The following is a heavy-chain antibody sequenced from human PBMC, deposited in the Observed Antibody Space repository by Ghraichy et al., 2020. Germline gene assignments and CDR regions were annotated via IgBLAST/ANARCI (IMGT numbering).Heavy chain of an antibody. CDR1: GYSFTNYW. CDR3: ARQEHGYTTSFNYFDY. V-gene: IGHV5-51*01. D-gene: IGHD5-18*01. Sequence: GGSLNISCKGSGYSFTNYWIGWVRQMPGKGLEWMGIVYPGDSDTRYSPSFQGQVTISVDKSITTAYLQWSSLKASDTAMYYCARQEHGYTTSFNYFDYWGQGTLVTVSP. CDR2: VYPGDSDT. J-gene: IGHJ4*02.